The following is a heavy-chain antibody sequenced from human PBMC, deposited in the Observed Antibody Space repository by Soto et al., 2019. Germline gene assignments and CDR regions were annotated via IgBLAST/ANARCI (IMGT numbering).Heavy chain of an antibody. J-gene: IGHJ2*01. CDR3: ARGIDFYFDL. CDR2: ITSDESSR. CDR1: GFTFSNYW. Sequence: EVQLVESGGDLVQPGGSLSLSCVASGFTFSNYWMHWVRQAPGKGLEWVSRITSDESSRAYADSVKGRFISSRDNDKNSLSLEMNSLRAEDTAVDYCARGIDFYFDLWGRGTLVTVSS. V-gene: IGHV3-74*01.